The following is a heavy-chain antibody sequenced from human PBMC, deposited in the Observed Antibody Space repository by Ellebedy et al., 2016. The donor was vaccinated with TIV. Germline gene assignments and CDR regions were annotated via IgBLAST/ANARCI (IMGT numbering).Heavy chain of an antibody. Sequence: MPGGSLRLSCAVYGGSFSNYYSTWIRHSPGKGLEWIGEIHPSGSASYNPSLQSRVTISLDTSKSQFSLRMNSLTAADTAVYYCARGQDAYKLGNHWGQGTLVSVSS. D-gene: IGHD5-24*01. CDR1: GGSFSNYY. V-gene: IGHV4-34*01. J-gene: IGHJ5*02. CDR2: IHPSGSA. CDR3: ARGQDAYKLGNH.